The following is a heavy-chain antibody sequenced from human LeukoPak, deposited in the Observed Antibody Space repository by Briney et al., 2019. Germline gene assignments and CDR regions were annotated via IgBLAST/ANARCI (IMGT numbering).Heavy chain of an antibody. Sequence: PSETLSLTCAVYGGSFSGYYWSWIRQPPGKGLEWIGEIIHSGSTNYNPSLKSRVTISVDTSKNQFSLKLSSVTAADTAVYYCARGSGGYSSSWYVTQYNWFDPWGQGTLVTASS. V-gene: IGHV4-34*01. CDR3: ARGSGGYSSSWYVTQYNWFDP. D-gene: IGHD6-13*01. CDR2: IIHSGST. J-gene: IGHJ5*02. CDR1: GGSFSGYY.